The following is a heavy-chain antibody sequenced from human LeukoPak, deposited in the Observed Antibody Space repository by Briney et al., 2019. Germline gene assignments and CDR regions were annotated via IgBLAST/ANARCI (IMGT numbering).Heavy chain of an antibody. D-gene: IGHD3-10*01. V-gene: IGHV4-59*01. CDR1: GGSISSYY. CDR2: IYYSGST. CDR3: ARASRGYYYGSGSWNWFDP. J-gene: IGHJ5*02. Sequence: PSQTLSLTCTVSGGSISSYYWSWIRQPPGKGLEWIGYIYYSGSTNYNPSLKSRVTISVDTSKNQFSLKLSSVTAADTAVYYCARASRGYYYGSGSWNWFDPWGQGTLVTVSS.